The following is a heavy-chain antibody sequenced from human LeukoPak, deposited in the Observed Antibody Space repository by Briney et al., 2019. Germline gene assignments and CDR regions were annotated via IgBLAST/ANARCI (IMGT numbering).Heavy chain of an antibody. Sequence: SETLSLTCTVSGGSISSSSYYWGWIRQPPGKGLEWIGSIYYSGSTYYNPSLKSRVTISVDTSKNQFSLKLSSVTAADTAVYYCGCSIAAAGVDYWGQGTLVTVSS. V-gene: IGHV4-39*07. CDR3: GCSIAAAGVDY. D-gene: IGHD6-13*01. CDR1: GGSISSSSYY. J-gene: IGHJ4*02. CDR2: IYYSGST.